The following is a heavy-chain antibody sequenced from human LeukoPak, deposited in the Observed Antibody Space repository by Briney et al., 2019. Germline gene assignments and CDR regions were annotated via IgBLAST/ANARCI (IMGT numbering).Heavy chain of an antibody. CDR2: ISSSSSYI. V-gene: IGHV3-21*04. Sequence: PGGSLRLSCAASGFTFSSYSMNWVRQAPGKGLEWVSSISSSSSYIYYADSVKGRFTISRDNAKNTLYLQMSSLRAEDTAVYYCAKGVGARGEYYFDYWGQGTLVTVSS. J-gene: IGHJ4*02. D-gene: IGHD1-26*01. CDR3: AKGVGARGEYYFDY. CDR1: GFTFSSYS.